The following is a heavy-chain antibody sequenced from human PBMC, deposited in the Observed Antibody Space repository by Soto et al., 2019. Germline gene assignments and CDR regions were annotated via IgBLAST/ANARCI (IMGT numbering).Heavy chain of an antibody. CDR1: GGSISSGGYY. V-gene: IGHV4-31*03. Sequence: PSETLSLTCTVSGGSISSGGYYWRWILQHPGKGLEWIGYIYYSGSTYYNPSLKSRVTISVDTSKNQFSLKLSSVTAADTAVYYCARGIAVAGLFDYWGQGTLVTVSS. CDR3: ARGIAVAGLFDY. J-gene: IGHJ4*02. D-gene: IGHD6-19*01. CDR2: IYYSGST.